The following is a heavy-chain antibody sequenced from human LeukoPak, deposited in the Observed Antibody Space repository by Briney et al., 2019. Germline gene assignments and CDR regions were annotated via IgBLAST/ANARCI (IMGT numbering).Heavy chain of an antibody. CDR3: ARGYQNWFDP. J-gene: IGHJ5*02. Sequence: SETLSLTCAVYGVSFSGYYWSWIRQPPGKGLEWIGEINHSGSTNYNPSLKSRVTISVDTSKNQFSLKLSSVTAADTAVYYCARGYQNWFDPWGQGTLVTVSS. V-gene: IGHV4-34*01. CDR2: INHSGST. D-gene: IGHD2-2*01. CDR1: GVSFSGYY.